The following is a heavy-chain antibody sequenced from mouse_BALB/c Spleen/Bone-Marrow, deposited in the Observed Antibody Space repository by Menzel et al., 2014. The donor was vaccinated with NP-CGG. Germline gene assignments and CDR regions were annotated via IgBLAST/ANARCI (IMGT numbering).Heavy chain of an antibody. D-gene: IGHD2-4*01. CDR1: GFTFSSFG. CDR3: ARKGAMITHYYAMDY. CDR2: ISNGSSTI. V-gene: IGHV5-17*02. J-gene: IGHJ4*01. Sequence: EVKVEESGGGLVQPGGSRKLSCAASGFTFSSFGMHWVRQAPEKGLEWVAYISNGSSTIYYADTVEGRFTISRDNPKNTLFLQMTSLRSEDTAMYYCARKGAMITHYYAMDYWGQGTSVTVSS.